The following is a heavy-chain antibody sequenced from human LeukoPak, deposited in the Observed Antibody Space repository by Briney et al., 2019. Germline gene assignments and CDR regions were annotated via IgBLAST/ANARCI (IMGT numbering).Heavy chain of an antibody. CDR2: TDHSGST. CDR3: ARHITMARNWFDP. CDR1: GASVSSRGHP. Sequence: SQTLSLTCAVSGASVSSRGHPWSWIRQTPGGGLEWLGDTDHSGSTYANPSLMSRITISIDTAKNQITLKLTAVTAADTAMYFCARHITMARNWFDPWGQGTLVTVSS. J-gene: IGHJ5*02. D-gene: IGHD3-10*01. V-gene: IGHV4-30-4*07.